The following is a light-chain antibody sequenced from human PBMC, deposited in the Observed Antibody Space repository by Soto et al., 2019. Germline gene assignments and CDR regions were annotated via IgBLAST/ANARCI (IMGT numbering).Light chain of an antibody. Sequence: QSALTQPASVSDSPGQSITISCTGTSSDVGGSTHVSWYQQHPGKAPKLMIYDVTNRPSGVSHRFSGSKSGSTASLIISGLQAEDEADYYCVSFTSSTTYVFGTGTKVTVL. CDR2: DVT. V-gene: IGLV2-14*01. CDR3: VSFTSSTTYV. CDR1: SSDVGGSTH. J-gene: IGLJ1*01.